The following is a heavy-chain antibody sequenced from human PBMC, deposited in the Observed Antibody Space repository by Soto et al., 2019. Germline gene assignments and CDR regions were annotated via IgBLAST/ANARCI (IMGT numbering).Heavy chain of an antibody. CDR2: ISTSGSS. V-gene: IGHV4-4*07. J-gene: IGHJ5*02. CDR3: ARDQGVTAAGITWFDP. CDR1: NASFSSFS. D-gene: IGHD6-13*01. Sequence: SETLSLTCTVSNASFSSFSWSWIRQPAGKGLEWIGHISTSGSSNSNPSLNSRVTMLVDTSRNQFSLKLTSVTAADSAVYYCARDQGVTAAGITWFDPWGQGTLVTAPQ.